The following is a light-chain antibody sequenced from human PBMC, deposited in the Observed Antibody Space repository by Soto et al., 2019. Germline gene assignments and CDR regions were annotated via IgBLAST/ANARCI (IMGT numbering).Light chain of an antibody. V-gene: IGKV2-30*01. CDR1: QSLVYSDGNTY. J-gene: IGKJ4*01. CDR3: MQGTYWPRLT. Sequence: DVVMTQSPLSLPVTLGQPASISCRSSQSLVYSDGNTYLNWFHQRPGQSPRRLIYKVSNRDSGVPDRFRGSGSGTDFTLKISRVEAEDVGVYYCMQGTYWPRLTFGGGNKVEIK. CDR2: KVS.